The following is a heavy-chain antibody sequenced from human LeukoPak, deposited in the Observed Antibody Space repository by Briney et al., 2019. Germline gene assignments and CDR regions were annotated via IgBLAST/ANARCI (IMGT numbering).Heavy chain of an antibody. V-gene: IGHV5-51*01. CDR2: IYPADSDT. Sequence: GESLKISCKGSGYTFSNYWIGWVRQMPGKGLEWMGIIYPADSDTKYSPSFQGQVVISVDKAISTAYLQWGSLKASDTATYYCATQTPNFDSVGYYFFGHWGQGTLVTVSS. J-gene: IGHJ4*01. D-gene: IGHD3-22*01. CDR1: GYTFSNYW. CDR3: ATQTPNFDSVGYYFFGH.